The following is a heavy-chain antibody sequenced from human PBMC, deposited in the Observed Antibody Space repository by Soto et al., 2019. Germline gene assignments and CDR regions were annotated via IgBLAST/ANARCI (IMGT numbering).Heavy chain of an antibody. CDR1: GFTFSSYS. Sequence: GGSLRLSCAASGFTFSSYSMNWVRQAPGKGLEWVASISRSHSYIYYADSVKGRFTISRDNAKNSLYLQMNSLRAEDTAVYYCARDGGYSSGWYQFDYWGQGTLVTVSS. V-gene: IGHV3-21*06. CDR3: ARDGGYSSGWYQFDY. CDR2: ISRSHSYI. J-gene: IGHJ4*02. D-gene: IGHD6-19*01.